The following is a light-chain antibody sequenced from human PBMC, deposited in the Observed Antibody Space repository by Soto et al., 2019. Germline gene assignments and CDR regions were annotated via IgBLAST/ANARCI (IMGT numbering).Light chain of an antibody. V-gene: IGLV2-14*03. CDR1: SSDVGNYDY. J-gene: IGLJ1*01. CDR3: TSYTPSNTYV. CDR2: AVS. Sequence: QSALTQPASVSGSPGQSITISCTGTSSDVGNYDYVSWYQQYPGKAPKLMIYAVSRRPSGVSNRFSGSKSGNTASLTISGLQAEDEADYYCTSYTPSNTYVFGTGTKLTVL.